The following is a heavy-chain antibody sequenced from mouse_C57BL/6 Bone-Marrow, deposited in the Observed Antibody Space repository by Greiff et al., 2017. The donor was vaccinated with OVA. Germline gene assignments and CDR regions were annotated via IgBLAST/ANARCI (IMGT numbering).Heavy chain of an antibody. CDR1: GYTFTEYT. V-gene: IGHV1-62-2*01. Sequence: VQLVESGAELVKPGASVKLSCKASGYTFTEYTIHWVKQRSGQGLEWIGWFYPGSGSIKYNEKFKDKATLTADKSSSTVYLELSRLTSEDAAVDYGARHEGERVFDYWGKGTTLTGSA. CDR2: FYPGSGSI. J-gene: IGHJ2*01. CDR3: ARHEGERVFDY.